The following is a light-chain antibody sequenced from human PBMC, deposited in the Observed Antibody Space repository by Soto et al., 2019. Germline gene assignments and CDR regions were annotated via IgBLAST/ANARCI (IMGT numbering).Light chain of an antibody. CDR2: GAS. CDR1: QSVSSN. Sequence: EIVLTQSPAPLSLSPGERATLSCRASQSVSSNLAWYQQKPGQAPRLLIYGASTRATGIPARFSGSGSGTEFTLTITRLEPEDFAVFYCQQYGTSEIIFGQGTRLEIK. CDR3: QQYGTSEII. V-gene: IGKV3-20*01. J-gene: IGKJ5*01.